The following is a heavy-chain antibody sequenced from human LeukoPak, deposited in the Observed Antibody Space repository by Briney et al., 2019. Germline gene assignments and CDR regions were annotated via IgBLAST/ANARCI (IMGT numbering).Heavy chain of an antibody. CDR1: GYTFDAYY. Sequence: GASVKVSCKASGYTFDAYYMHWVRQAPGQGLEWMGWINPENGGTHYAPKFHGRVTMTRDTSISTAYMELSTLRSDDTAVYYCARDRGMVRGVIHNWFDPWGQGTLVTVSS. CDR3: ARDRGMVRGVIHNWFDP. CDR2: INPENGGT. V-gene: IGHV1-2*02. D-gene: IGHD3-10*01. J-gene: IGHJ5*02.